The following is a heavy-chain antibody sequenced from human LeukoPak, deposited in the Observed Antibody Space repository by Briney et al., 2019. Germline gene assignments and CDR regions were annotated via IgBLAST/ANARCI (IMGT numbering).Heavy chain of an antibody. CDR2: INPSSGGT. D-gene: IGHD1-26*01. CDR3: ARPIRGSYVEDAFDM. CDR1: GYTFSDYY. Sequence: VASVKVSCKTSGYTFSDYYLHWVRQAPGQGLEWMGWINPSSGGTKYVQKFQGRATMTRDTSISTGYMELSRLRSDGTAVYYCARPIRGSYVEDAFDMWGQGTMVTVSA. V-gene: IGHV1-2*02. J-gene: IGHJ3*02.